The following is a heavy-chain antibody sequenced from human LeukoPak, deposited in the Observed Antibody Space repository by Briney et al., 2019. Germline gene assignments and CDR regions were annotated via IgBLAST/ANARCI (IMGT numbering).Heavy chain of an antibody. CDR3: ARDGIAVALGLYYFDY. CDR1: GFTFSSYA. Sequence: PGGSLRLSCAASGFTFSSYAMHWVRQAPGKGLEWVAVISYDGSNKYYADSVKGRFTISRDNSKNTLYLQMNSLRAEDTAVYYCARDGIAVALGLYYFDYWGQGTLVTVSS. D-gene: IGHD6-19*01. CDR2: ISYDGSNK. V-gene: IGHV3-30-3*01. J-gene: IGHJ4*02.